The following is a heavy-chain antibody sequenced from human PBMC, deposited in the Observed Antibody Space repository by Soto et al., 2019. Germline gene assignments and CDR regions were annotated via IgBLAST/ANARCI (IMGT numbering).Heavy chain of an antibody. Sequence: QVQLVESGGGVVQPGGSLRLSCVTSGFTFSTYGMHWVRQAPGKGPEWVAVVSYEGANKYYGDSVKGRFTISRDNSKNTLYLQMNRLSVEDTAVYFCAKALGYTRSWPGTIHYKGMDVWGQGTTVTVSS. J-gene: IGHJ6*02. CDR1: GFTFSTYG. D-gene: IGHD2-15*01. V-gene: IGHV3-30*18. CDR3: AKALGYTRSWPGTIHYKGMDV. CDR2: VSYEGANK.